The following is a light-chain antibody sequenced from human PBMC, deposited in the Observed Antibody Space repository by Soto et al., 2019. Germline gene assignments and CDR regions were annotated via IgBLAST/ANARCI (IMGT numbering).Light chain of an antibody. Sequence: DNVMTQSPDSLALSLGERATISCKSSQSVFYSSNKKNYLSWYQQKPRQPPKLLIYWASTRESGVPDRFSGSGSGTDFTLTISSLQAEDVAVYYCQQYFTTPITFGQGTRLEIK. V-gene: IGKV4-1*01. J-gene: IGKJ5*01. CDR1: QSVFYSSNKKNY. CDR3: QQYFTTPIT. CDR2: WAS.